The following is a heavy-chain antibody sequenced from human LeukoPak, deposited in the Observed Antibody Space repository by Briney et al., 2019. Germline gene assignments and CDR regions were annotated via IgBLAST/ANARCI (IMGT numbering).Heavy chain of an antibody. D-gene: IGHD6-13*01. CDR2: IKQDGSEK. V-gene: IGHV3-7*01. Sequence: GGSLRLSCAASGFTFSSYWMSWVRQAPGKGLEWVANIKQDGSEKYYVDSVKGRFTISRDNAKNSLYLQMNSLRAEDTAVYYCAREAPIFGSSWYYFDYWGQGTLVTVSS. CDR1: GFTFSSYW. CDR3: AREAPIFGSSWYYFDY. J-gene: IGHJ4*02.